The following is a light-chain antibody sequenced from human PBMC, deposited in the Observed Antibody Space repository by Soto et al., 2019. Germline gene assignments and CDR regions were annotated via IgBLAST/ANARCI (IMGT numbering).Light chain of an antibody. J-gene: IGLJ1*01. Sequence: QSVLTQPASVSGYPGQSITISCTGRSSDVGAYNYVSWFQQHPGKAPKFMIYEVSNRPSGVSNRFSGSKSRNTASLTVSGLQAEDEADYYCSSYTTSNTYVFGTGTKVTVL. V-gene: IGLV2-14*01. CDR3: SSYTTSNTYV. CDR2: EVS. CDR1: SSDVGAYNY.